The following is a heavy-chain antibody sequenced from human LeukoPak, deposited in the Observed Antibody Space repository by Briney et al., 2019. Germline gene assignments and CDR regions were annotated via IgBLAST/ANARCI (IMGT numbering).Heavy chain of an antibody. Sequence: GGSLRLSCAASGFTFSSYAMSWVRQAPGKGLEWVSAISGSGGSTYYADSVKGRFTISRDNSKNTLYLQMNSLRAEDTAVYYCAKVGDSSSWYFGDYYYMDVWGKGTTVTVSS. V-gene: IGHV3-23*01. CDR2: ISGSGGST. D-gene: IGHD6-13*01. CDR3: AKVGDSSSWYFGDYYYMDV. CDR1: GFTFSSYA. J-gene: IGHJ6*03.